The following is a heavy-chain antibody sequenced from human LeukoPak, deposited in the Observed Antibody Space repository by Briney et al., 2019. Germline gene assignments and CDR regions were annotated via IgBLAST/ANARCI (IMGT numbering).Heavy chain of an antibody. J-gene: IGHJ3*02. CDR2: IYYSGST. V-gene: IGHV4-30-4*08. Sequence: PSQTLSLTCTVSGGSISSGDYYWSWIRQPPGKGLEWIGYIYYSGSTYYNPSLKSRVTISVDTSKNQFSLKLSFVTAADTAVYYCARVIAAAMDAFDIWGQGTMVTVSS. D-gene: IGHD6-13*01. CDR1: GGSISSGDYY. CDR3: ARVIAAAMDAFDI.